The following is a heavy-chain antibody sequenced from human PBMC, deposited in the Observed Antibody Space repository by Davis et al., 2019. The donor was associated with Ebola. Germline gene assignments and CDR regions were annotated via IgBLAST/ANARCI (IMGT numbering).Heavy chain of an antibody. CDR1: GFTFDDYA. D-gene: IGHD6-13*01. V-gene: IGHV3-9*01. J-gene: IGHJ4*02. Sequence: GGSLRLSCAASGFTFDDYAMHWVRHAPGKGLEWVSGISWNSGSIGYADSVKGRFTISRDNVKNSLYLQMNSLRAEDTALYYCAKDLTGSSWYIDYWGQGTLVTVSS. CDR3: AKDLTGSSWYIDY. CDR2: ISWNSGSI.